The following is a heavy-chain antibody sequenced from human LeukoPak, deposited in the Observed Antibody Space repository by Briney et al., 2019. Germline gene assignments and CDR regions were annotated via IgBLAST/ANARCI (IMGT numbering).Heavy chain of an antibody. D-gene: IGHD5-24*01. CDR1: GFTFSSYW. V-gene: IGHV3-74*01. CDR3: AISREGYNFVGDY. CDR2: INSDGSST. Sequence: GRSLRLSCAASGFTFSSYWMHWVRQAPGKGLVWVSRINSDGSSTSYADSVKGRFTISRDNAKNTLYVQMNSLGAEDTAVCYCAISREGYNFVGDYWGQGTLVTVSS. J-gene: IGHJ4*02.